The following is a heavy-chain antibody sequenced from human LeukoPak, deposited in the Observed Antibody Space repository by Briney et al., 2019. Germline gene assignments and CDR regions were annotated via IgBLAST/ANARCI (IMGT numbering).Heavy chain of an antibody. CDR1: GFTFSWYS. V-gene: IGHV3-21*01. J-gene: IGHJ3*02. Sequence: GGSLRLSCAACGFTFSWYSMNWDRQAPGKGLEWVSSINSGTGYTYYADSVKGRFTISRDNAKNSLYLQMNSLRAEDTAVYYCARDGPWGAVVPDAFDIWGQGTMLTVSS. D-gene: IGHD4-23*01. CDR2: INSGTGYT. CDR3: ARDGPWGAVVPDAFDI.